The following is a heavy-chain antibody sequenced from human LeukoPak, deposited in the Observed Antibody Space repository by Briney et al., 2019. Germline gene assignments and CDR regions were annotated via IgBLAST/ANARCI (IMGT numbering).Heavy chain of an antibody. J-gene: IGHJ4*02. V-gene: IGHV3-30*02. CDR3: ARSSSTSTNFDY. CDR1: GFTFSSYA. D-gene: IGHD2-2*01. CDR2: IRYDGSNK. Sequence: GGSLRLSCAASGFTFSSYAMSWVRQAPGKGLEWVAFIRYDGSNKYYADSVKGRFTISRDNSKNTLYLQMNSLRAEDTAVYYCARSSSTSTNFDYWGQGTPVTVSS.